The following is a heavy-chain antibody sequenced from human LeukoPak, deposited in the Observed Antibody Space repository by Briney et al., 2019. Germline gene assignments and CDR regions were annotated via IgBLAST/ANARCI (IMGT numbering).Heavy chain of an antibody. V-gene: IGHV3-33*06. J-gene: IGHJ4*02. D-gene: IGHD4-11*01. CDR3: AKDAQRGFDYSNSLEY. CDR2: IWSDKSNK. CDR1: GFIFNHHA. Sequence: GGSLRLSCAASGFIFNHHAMHWVRQAPGKGLEWVAVIWSDKSNKFYADSVRGRFTISRDDSRKTVYLQMERMTAEDTAIYYCAKDAQRGFDYSNSLEYWGQGALVTLAS.